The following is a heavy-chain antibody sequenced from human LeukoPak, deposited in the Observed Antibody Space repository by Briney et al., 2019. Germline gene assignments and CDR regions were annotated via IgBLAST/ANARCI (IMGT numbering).Heavy chain of an antibody. CDR3: ATCRDEFADYGFTS. CDR1: GGSIRSNY. J-gene: IGHJ5*02. Sequence: PSETLSLTCTVSGGSIRSNYWSWIRQPPGKGLEWIGYIYNSGCTKYNPSLKSRVTISVDTSKSLFSLRLTSVTAADTAVYYCATCRDEFADYGFTSWGQGTLVTVSS. D-gene: IGHD4-17*01. V-gene: IGHV4-59*01. CDR2: IYNSGCT.